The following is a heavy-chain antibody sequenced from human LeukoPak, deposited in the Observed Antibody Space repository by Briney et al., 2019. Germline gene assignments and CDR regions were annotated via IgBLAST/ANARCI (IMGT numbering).Heavy chain of an antibody. CDR3: SGFSHKGV. Sequence: PGGSLRLSCAASGFTVSNNYMSWVRPAPGKGLEWVALIYSGGSTYYGDFVKGRFTISRDNSKNTLYLQMSSLRAEDTAVYYCSGFSHKGVWGQGTPVTVSS. J-gene: IGHJ6*02. V-gene: IGHV3-66*01. CDR2: IYSGGST. CDR1: GFTVSNNY.